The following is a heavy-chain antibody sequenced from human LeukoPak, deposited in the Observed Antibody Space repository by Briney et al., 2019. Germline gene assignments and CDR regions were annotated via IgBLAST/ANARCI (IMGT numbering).Heavy chain of an antibody. J-gene: IGHJ4*02. Sequence: GGSLRLSCEATGFTFRKHWMSWVRQAVGKGLECVAKIKEDGSEKHCVDSVKGRFTISRDNAKNSLYLQMNSLRADDTAVYYCAIWDGTAVGFNGPFDFWGQGALVTVSS. V-gene: IGHV3-7*01. CDR2: IKEDGSEK. CDR3: AIWDGTAVGFNGPFDF. D-gene: IGHD6-13*01. CDR1: GFTFRKHW.